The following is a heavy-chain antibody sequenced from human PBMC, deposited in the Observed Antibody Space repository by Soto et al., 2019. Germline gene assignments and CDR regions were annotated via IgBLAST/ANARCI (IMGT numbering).Heavy chain of an antibody. D-gene: IGHD6-19*01. CDR3: ARETQWLNWFDP. CDR1: GFTFSSYS. V-gene: IGHV3-48*01. CDR2: ISSSSSTI. Sequence: GGSLRLSCAASGFTFSSYSMNWVRQAPGKGLEWVSYISSSSSTIYYADSVKGRFTISRDNAKNSLYLQMNSLRAEDTAVYYCARETQWLNWFDPRGQRTLVTVSS. J-gene: IGHJ5*02.